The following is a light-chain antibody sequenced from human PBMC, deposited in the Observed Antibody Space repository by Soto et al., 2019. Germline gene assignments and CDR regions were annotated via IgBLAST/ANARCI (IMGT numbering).Light chain of an antibody. J-gene: IGKJ1*01. Sequence: DFVLTQSPDSLAVSLGARASINCRSSQTVLHSSNGHHLLSWYQQKPGQSPKLLIYWTSVRQSGVPERFIGIGSGADFTLTISSLQADDVAVYYCQQSFGNFTWTIGGGTQVEIK. CDR3: QQSFGNFTWT. V-gene: IGKV4-1*01. CDR1: QTVLHSSNGHHL. CDR2: WTS.